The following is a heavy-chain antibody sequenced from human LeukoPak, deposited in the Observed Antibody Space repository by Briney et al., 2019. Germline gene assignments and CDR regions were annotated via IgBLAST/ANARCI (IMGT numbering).Heavy chain of an antibody. Sequence: SETLSLTCTVSGDSVNSGAYYWSWLRQPAGKEPEWIGRIYPLETTNYNPSLKSRVAISVDTSKNQFSLKLSSVTAADTAVYYCARSRYYYDSSGYPHVGKFDYWGQGTLVTVSS. CDR1: GDSVNSGAYY. CDR3: ARSRYYYDSSGYPHVGKFDY. CDR2: IYPLETT. J-gene: IGHJ4*02. V-gene: IGHV4-61*02. D-gene: IGHD3-22*01.